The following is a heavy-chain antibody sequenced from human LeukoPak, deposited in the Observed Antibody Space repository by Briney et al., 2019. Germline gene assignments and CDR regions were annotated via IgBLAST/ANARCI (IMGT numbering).Heavy chain of an antibody. V-gene: IGHV4-4*07. D-gene: IGHD2-2*01. CDR3: ALVVQAVGWWFDT. Sequence: SETLSLTCTVSGGSISSYYWSWIRQPAGKGLEWIGRIYTSGSTNYNPSLKSRVTISVDKSKNQFSLKLSSVTAADTAVYYCALVVQAVGWWFDTWRQGTLVTVSS. J-gene: IGHJ5*02. CDR2: IYTSGST. CDR1: GGSISSYY.